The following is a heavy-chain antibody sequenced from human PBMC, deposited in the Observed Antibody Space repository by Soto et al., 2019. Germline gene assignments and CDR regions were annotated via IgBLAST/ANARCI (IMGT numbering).Heavy chain of an antibody. V-gene: IGHV3-23*01. D-gene: IGHD3-10*01. CDR2: FRTGGDDGTT. Sequence: PGGSLRLSCAASGFTFSSYSMSWVRQAPGKGLEWVSGFRTGGDDGTTYYADYVKGRFTITRDNSKYTLFKQMNSLRAEATAIYYCAKKVNSGPGSQYFDYWGQGTLVTVSS. J-gene: IGHJ4*02. CDR1: GFTFSSYS. CDR3: AKKVNSGPGSQYFDY.